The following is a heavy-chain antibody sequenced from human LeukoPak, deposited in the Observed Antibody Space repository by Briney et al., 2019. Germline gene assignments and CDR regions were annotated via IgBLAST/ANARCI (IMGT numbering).Heavy chain of an antibody. V-gene: IGHV3-30*18. D-gene: IGHD6-13*01. CDR2: ISYDGSNK. Sequence: GGSLRLSCAASGFTFSSYGMHWVRQAPGKGLEWVAVISYDGSNKYYADSVKGRLTISRDNSKNTLYLQMNSLRAEDTAVYYCAKPNYSSSWLFGYWGQGTLVTVSS. CDR3: AKPNYSSSWLFGY. J-gene: IGHJ4*02. CDR1: GFTFSSYG.